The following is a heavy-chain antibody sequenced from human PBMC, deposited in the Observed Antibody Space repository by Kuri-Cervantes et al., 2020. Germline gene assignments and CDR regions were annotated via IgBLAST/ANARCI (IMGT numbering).Heavy chain of an antibody. V-gene: IGHV3-7*01. J-gene: IGHJ4*02. CDR1: GFTFTNYW. CDR2: IHKDGSEE. Sequence: GGSLRLSCAVSGFTFTNYWMTWVRQAPGKGLEWVANIHKDGSEEYYVDSVKGRFTISRDNTKDSLYLQMNSLRVEDTGVYSCTKAAQPTAHHCDYWGQGTLVTVSS. CDR3: TKAAQPTAHHCDY. D-gene: IGHD2-21*02.